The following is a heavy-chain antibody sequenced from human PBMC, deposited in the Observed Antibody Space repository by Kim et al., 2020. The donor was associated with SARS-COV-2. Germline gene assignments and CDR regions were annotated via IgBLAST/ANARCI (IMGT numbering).Heavy chain of an antibody. J-gene: IGHJ6*02. CDR3: ARGRQDGMDV. V-gene: IGHV4-34*01. Sequence: TNYNPSLRSRVTISVDTSKNQFSLKLSSVTAADTAVYYCARGRQDGMDVWGQGTTVTVSS. CDR2: T.